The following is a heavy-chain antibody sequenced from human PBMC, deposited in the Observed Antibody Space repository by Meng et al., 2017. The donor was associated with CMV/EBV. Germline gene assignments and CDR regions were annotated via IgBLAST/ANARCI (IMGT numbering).Heavy chain of an antibody. V-gene: IGHV3-74*01. Sequence: GESLKISCAASEFTFSRYWMHWVRQAPGKGLEWVSLVNSDGSNTNYADSVKGRFTISRDNSKSIMYLEMNSLSVEDTALYYCARGDRISAANYSHYNMDVWGQGTTVTVSS. CDR1: EFTFSRYW. CDR3: ARGDRISAANYSHYNMDV. D-gene: IGHD6-13*01. CDR2: VNSDGSNT. J-gene: IGHJ6*02.